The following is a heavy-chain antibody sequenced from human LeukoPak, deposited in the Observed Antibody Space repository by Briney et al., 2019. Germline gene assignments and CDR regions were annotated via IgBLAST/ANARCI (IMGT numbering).Heavy chain of an antibody. CDR3: ARGGHYYYDSSGYYFDY. CDR1: GGSFSGYY. CDR2: INHSGST. J-gene: IGHJ4*02. Sequence: PSETLSLTCAVYGGSFSGYYWSWIRQPPGKGLECIGEINHSGSTNYNPSLKSRVTISVDTSKNQFSLKLSSVSAADTAVYYCARGGHYYYDSSGYYFDYWGQGTLVTVSS. V-gene: IGHV4-34*01. D-gene: IGHD3-22*01.